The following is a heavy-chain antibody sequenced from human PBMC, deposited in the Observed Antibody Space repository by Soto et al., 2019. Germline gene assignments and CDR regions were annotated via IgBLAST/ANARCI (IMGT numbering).Heavy chain of an antibody. D-gene: IGHD2-15*01. J-gene: IGHJ4*02. V-gene: IGHV1-69*02. CDR1: GGTFSSYT. CDR3: ARGPNCSGGSCYPYYFDY. CDR2: IIPILGIA. Sequence: GASVKVSCKASGGTFSSYTISWVRQAPGQGLEWMGRIIPILGIANYAQKFQGRVTITADKSTSTAYMELSSLRPEDTAVYYCARGPNCSGGSCYPYYFDYWGQGTLVTVSS.